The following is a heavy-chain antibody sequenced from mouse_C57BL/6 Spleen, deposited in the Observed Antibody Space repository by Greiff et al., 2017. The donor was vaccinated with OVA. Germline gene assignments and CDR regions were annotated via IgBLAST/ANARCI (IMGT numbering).Heavy chain of an antibody. V-gene: IGHV1-50*01. Sequence: VQLQQPGAELVKPGDSVKLSCKASGYTFTSYWMQWVKQRPGQGLEWIGEIDPSDSYTNYNQKFKGKATLTVDTSSSTAYMQLSSLTSEDSAVYYCASIYYGYDVDYWGQGTTLTVSS. CDR3: ASIYYGYDVDY. CDR1: GYTFTSYW. CDR2: IDPSDSYT. J-gene: IGHJ2*01. D-gene: IGHD2-2*01.